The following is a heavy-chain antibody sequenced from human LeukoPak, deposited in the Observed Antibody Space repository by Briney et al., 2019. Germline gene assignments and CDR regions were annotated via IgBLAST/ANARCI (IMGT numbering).Heavy chain of an antibody. V-gene: IGHV3-23*01. CDR1: GFTFSSYG. CDR3: AKDAENDSSGYFGY. Sequence: PGGSLRLSCAASGFTFSSYGMDWVRQAPGKGLEWVSAISGSGGSTYYADSVKGRFTISRDNSKNTLYLQMNSLRAEDTAVYYCAKDAENDSSGYFGYWGQGTLVTVSS. D-gene: IGHD3-22*01. J-gene: IGHJ4*02. CDR2: ISGSGGST.